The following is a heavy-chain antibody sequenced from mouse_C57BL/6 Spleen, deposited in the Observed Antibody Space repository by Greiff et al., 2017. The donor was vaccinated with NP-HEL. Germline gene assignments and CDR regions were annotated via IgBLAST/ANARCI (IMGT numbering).Heavy chain of an antibody. J-gene: IGHJ2*01. CDR3: ARVPHGNYDFDY. CDR2: ISYDGSN. V-gene: IGHV3-6*01. D-gene: IGHD2-1*01. Sequence: EVKLQESGPGLVKPSQSLSLTCSVTGYSITSGYYWNWIRQFPGNKLEWMGYISYDGSNNYNPSLKNRISITRDTSKNQFFLKLNSVTTEDTATYYCARVPHGNYDFDYWGQGTTLTVSS. CDR1: GYSITSGYY.